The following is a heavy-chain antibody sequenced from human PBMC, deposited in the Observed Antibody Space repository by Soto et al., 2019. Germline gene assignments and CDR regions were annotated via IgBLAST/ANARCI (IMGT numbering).Heavy chain of an antibody. CDR1: GGSMRTYY. CDR2: IYPSGTT. J-gene: IGHJ6*02. Sequence: SDSVSLTCTVSGGSMRTYYWGWIRQPAGKPLEWIGRIYPSGTTNYNPPLKSRVTLSLDTSKNQFSLNLSSVTAADTAVYYCAREGASGFGMDVWGQGTTVTVSS. V-gene: IGHV4-4*07. CDR3: AREGASGFGMDV. D-gene: IGHD1-26*01.